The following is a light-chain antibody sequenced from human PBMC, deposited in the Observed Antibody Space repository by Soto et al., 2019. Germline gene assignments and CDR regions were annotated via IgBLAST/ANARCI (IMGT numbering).Light chain of an antibody. J-gene: IGLJ1*01. CDR1: SSDVGGYNY. CDR2: DVS. V-gene: IGLV2-14*01. Sequence: QSVLTQPASASGSPGQSITISCAGTSSDVGGYNYVSWYQQHPGKAPKLMIYDVSNRPSGVSNRFSGSKSGNTASLTISGLQPEDEADYYCSSYTSISTLSYVFGTGTRPPS. CDR3: SSYTSISTLSYV.